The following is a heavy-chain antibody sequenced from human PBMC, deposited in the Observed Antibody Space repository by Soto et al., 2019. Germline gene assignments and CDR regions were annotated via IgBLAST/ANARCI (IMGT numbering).Heavy chain of an antibody. J-gene: IGHJ4*03. D-gene: IGHD2-2*01. CDR1: GYDFNNFW. CDR3: ARHFDCSTTSCYIDY. Sequence: GESLKISCRASGYDFNNFWIGWVRQMRGKGLEWVGIIFPRDSDVRYSPSFQGRVTISVDKSINAAYLQWSGLKASDTAMYYCARHFDCSTTSCYIDYWGQGSPVTVSS. V-gene: IGHV5-51*01. CDR2: IFPRDSDV.